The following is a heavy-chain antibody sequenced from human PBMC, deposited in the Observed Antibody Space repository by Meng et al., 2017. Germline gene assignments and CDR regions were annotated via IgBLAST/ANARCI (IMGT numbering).Heavy chain of an antibody. CDR3: ASLRIAVAGINWFDP. D-gene: IGHD6-19*01. J-gene: IGHJ5*02. CDR2: IYYSGST. Sequence: HLQLQRSGPGLVSPSETLPLTCTVSGGSISSSSYYWGWIRQPPGKGLEWIGSIYYSGSTYYNPSLKSRVTISVDTSKNQFSLKLSSVTAADTAVYYCASLRIAVAGINWFDPWGQGTLVTVSS. V-gene: IGHV4-39*07. CDR1: GGSISSSSYY.